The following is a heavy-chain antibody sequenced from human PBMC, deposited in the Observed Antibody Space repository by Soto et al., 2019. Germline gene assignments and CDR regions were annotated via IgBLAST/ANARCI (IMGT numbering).Heavy chain of an antibody. CDR2: ISAYNGNT. D-gene: IGHD1-26*01. Sequence: ASVKVSCKASGYTFTSYGISWVRQAPGQGLEWMGWISAYNGNTNYAQKLQGRFTISRDNSKNTLYLQMNSLRAEDTAVYYCAKSAELYGTQALDYWGQGTLVTVSS. CDR3: AKSAELYGTQALDY. V-gene: IGHV1-18*01. CDR1: GYTFTSYG. J-gene: IGHJ4*02.